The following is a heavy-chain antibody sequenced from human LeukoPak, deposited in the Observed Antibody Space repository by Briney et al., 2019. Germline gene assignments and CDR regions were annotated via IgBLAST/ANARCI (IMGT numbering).Heavy chain of an antibody. CDR1: GGSITSRTYY. D-gene: IGHD2-2*01. CDR3: ARVDIVVVPSTKFDY. Sequence: SETLSLTCTVSGGSITSRTYYWGWIRQPPGKGLEWIGSIYYSGNTYYNPPLKSRVTISVDTSKNQFSLKLSSVTAADTAVYYCARVDIVVVPSTKFDYWGQGTLVTVSS. V-gene: IGHV4-39*01. J-gene: IGHJ4*02. CDR2: IYYSGNT.